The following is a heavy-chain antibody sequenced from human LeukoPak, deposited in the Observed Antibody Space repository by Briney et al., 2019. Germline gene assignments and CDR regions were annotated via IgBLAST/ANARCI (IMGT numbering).Heavy chain of an antibody. Sequence: GRSLRLSCAASGFTFNIYGMHWVRQAPGKGLEWVAGISYDEMYQYYADSVKGRFTISRDNSKNTLSLQMNSLRAEDTAIYYCAKDRDYYGSGSDYWGQGTLVTVSS. J-gene: IGHJ4*02. D-gene: IGHD3-10*01. CDR1: GFTFNIYG. V-gene: IGHV3-30*18. CDR2: ISYDEMYQ. CDR3: AKDRDYYGSGSDY.